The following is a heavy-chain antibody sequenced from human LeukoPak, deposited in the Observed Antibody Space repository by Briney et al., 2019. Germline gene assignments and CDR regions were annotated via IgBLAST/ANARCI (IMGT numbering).Heavy chain of an antibody. J-gene: IGHJ4*02. V-gene: IGHV4-34*01. CDR3: ARGGRAEFDY. D-gene: IGHD2-15*01. CDR1: GGSFSGYY. Sequence: SETLSLTCAVYGGSFSGYYWSWIRQPPGKGLEWIGEINHSGSTNYNPSLKSRVTISVDASKNQFSLKLSSVTAADTAVYYCARGGRAEFDYWGQGTLVTVSS. CDR2: INHSGST.